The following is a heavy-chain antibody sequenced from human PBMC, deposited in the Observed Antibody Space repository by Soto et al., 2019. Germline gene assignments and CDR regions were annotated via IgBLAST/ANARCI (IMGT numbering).Heavy chain of an antibody. V-gene: IGHV3-48*03. J-gene: IGHJ5*02. CDR2: ISSGGKTT. CDR3: ARNYIIYYDGSRAHYS. CDR1: GFTFSSFE. D-gene: IGHD3-22*01. Sequence: GSLRLSCVASGFTFSSFEMNWVRQAPGKGLEWISYISSGGKTTYYADSVKGRFTISRDNAKNSLYLQMSSLRAEDAAVYYCARNYIIYYDGSRAHYSWGRGTLVTVSS.